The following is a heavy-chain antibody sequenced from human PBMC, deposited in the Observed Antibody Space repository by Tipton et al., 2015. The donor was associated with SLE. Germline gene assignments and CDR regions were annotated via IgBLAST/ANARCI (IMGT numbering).Heavy chain of an antibody. CDR3: AGGSDAGDFQH. Sequence: TLSLTCSISGGSISTHYWSWIRQPPGKGLEWIGYIYYSGSTNYNPSLKSRVTMSVDTPKNQFSLKLTSVTAADTAVYYCAGGSDAGDFQHWGQGPLVTVSS. V-gene: IGHV4-59*11. D-gene: IGHD3-16*01. J-gene: IGHJ1*01. CDR2: IYYSGST. CDR1: GGSISTHY.